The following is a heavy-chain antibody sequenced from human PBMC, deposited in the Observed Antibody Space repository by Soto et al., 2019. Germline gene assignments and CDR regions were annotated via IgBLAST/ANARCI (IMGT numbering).Heavy chain of an antibody. Sequence: EVQLLESGGGLVQPGGSLRLSCAASKFTFSNYAMSWVRQAPGKGLEWVSAIGSSGDDTYYADSVKGRFTISRDNSKNTLYLQMNSLRAEDTALYYCAKGDYSALGSHFPQIPCGHWGQGTEVTVSS. J-gene: IGHJ4*02. D-gene: IGHD3-10*01. CDR1: KFTFSNYA. CDR3: AKGDYSALGSHFPQIPCGH. CDR2: IGSSGDDT. V-gene: IGHV3-23*01.